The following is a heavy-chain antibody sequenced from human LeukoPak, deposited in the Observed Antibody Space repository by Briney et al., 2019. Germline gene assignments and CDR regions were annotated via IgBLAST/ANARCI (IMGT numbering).Heavy chain of an antibody. V-gene: IGHV3-23*01. CDR3: AKYTSGTSYRGLDQ. D-gene: IGHD3-10*01. CDR2: IIGSAVNT. Sequence: GGSLRLSCGASGLTVSSYAMSWVRQAPGKGLEWVSTIIGSAVNTYYADSVKGRFTISRDDSRNTVYLQMNSLRAEDTAVYSCAKYTSGTSYRGLDQWGQGTLVTVSS. J-gene: IGHJ4*02. CDR1: GLTVSSYA.